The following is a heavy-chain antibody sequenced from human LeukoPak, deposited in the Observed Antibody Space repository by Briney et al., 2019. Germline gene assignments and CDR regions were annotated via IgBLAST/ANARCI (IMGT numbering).Heavy chain of an antibody. V-gene: IGHV3-53*01. J-gene: IGHJ4*02. CDR1: GFTVSSNY. CDR3: ASYCGGDCPPVDY. CDR2: IYSGGTI. Sequence: GGSLRLSCAASGFTVSSNYMSWVRQAPGKGLEWVSVIYSGGTIYYADSVKGRFTISRDNAKNSLYLQMNSLRAEDTAVYYCASYCGGDCPPVDYWGQGTLVTVSS. D-gene: IGHD2-21*02.